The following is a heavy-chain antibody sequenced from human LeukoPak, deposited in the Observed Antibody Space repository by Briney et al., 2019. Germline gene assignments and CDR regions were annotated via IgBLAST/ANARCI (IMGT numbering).Heavy chain of an antibody. CDR3: ARDARMYYDFWSGYRD. V-gene: IGHV1-18*01. CDR1: GYTFTSYG. J-gene: IGHJ4*02. CDR2: ISAYNGNT. Sequence: ASVKVSCKASGYTFTSYGISWVRQAPGQGLEWMGWISAYNGNTNYAQKLQGGVTMTTDTSTSTAYMELRSLRSDDTAVYYCARDARMYYDFWSGYRDWGQGTLVTVSS. D-gene: IGHD3-3*01.